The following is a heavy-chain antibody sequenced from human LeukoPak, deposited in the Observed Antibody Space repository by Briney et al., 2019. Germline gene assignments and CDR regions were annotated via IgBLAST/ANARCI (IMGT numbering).Heavy chain of an antibody. CDR1: GGSISSGDYY. J-gene: IGHJ4*02. D-gene: IGHD3-22*01. V-gene: IGHV4-30-4*08. CDR3: AREGGGSGYYY. Sequence: SETLSLTCTVSGGSISSGDYYWRWIRHPPGKGLEWIGYIYYSGSTYYNPSLKSRVTISVDKSKNQFSLKLSSVTAADTAVYSCAREGGGSGYYYWGQGTIVTVSS. CDR2: IYYSGST.